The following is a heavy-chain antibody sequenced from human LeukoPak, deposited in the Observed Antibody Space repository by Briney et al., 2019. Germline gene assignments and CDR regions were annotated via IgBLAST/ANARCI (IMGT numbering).Heavy chain of an antibody. J-gene: IGHJ6*03. Sequence: GGSLRLSCAVSELTFNIYNMNWVRQAPGKGLEWVASISSSGSNRYYGDFVRGRFTISRDIARNSLYLEMSSLSAEDTAVYECGRESREKGNSGRRWAVGYYYYMDVWGKGITVIVSS. CDR3: GRESREKGNSGRRWAVGYYYYMDV. D-gene: IGHD1-26*01. V-gene: IGHV3-21*01. CDR1: ELTFNIYN. CDR2: ISSSGSNR.